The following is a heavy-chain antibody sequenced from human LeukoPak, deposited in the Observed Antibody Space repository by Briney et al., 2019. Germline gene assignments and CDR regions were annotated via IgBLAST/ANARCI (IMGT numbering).Heavy chain of an antibody. CDR2: TYYRSKWYN. V-gene: IGHV6-1*01. D-gene: IGHD7-27*01. Sequence: SQTLSLTCAISGDSVSSNSAAWNWIRQSPSRGLEWLGRTYYRSKWYNDHAVSVKSRITINPDTSKNQFSLQLNSVTPEDTAVYYCARQMGINWGSCWFDPWGQGTLVTVSS. CDR1: GDSVSSNSAA. CDR3: ARQMGINWGSCWFDP. J-gene: IGHJ5*02.